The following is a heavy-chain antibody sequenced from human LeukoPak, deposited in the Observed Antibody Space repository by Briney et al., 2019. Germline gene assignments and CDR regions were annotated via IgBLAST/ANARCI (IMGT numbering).Heavy chain of an antibody. CDR3: ARDPSQADAFDI. CDR2: INPDGSVT. Sequence: GGSLRLSCAASGFTFSNYWMHWVRQGPGKGLAWVSRINPDGSVTSHADSVKGRFTISRDNAKNSLYLQMNSLRAEDTAVYYCARDPSQADAFDIWGQGTMVTVSS. V-gene: IGHV3-74*01. CDR1: GFTFSNYW. J-gene: IGHJ3*02.